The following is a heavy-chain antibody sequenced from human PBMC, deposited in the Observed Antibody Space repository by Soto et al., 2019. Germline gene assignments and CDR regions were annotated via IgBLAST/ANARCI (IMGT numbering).Heavy chain of an antibody. CDR2: IIPIFGTA. CDR1: GGTFSSYA. D-gene: IGHD6-6*01. J-gene: IGHJ6*02. V-gene: IGHV1-69*13. CDR3: ARDPLFEYSSSSGFGYYGMDV. Sequence: SVKVSCKASGGTFSSYAISWVRQAPGQGLEWMGGIIPIFGTANYAQKFQGRVTITADESTSTAYMELSSLRSEDTAVYYCARDPLFEYSSSSGFGYYGMDVWGQGTTVTVSS.